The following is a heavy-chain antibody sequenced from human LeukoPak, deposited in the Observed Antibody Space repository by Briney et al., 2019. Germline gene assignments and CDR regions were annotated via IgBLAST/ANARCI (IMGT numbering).Heavy chain of an antibody. CDR1: GGSFSGYY. V-gene: IGHV4-34*01. CDR2: INHSGST. CDR3: ASLYYYDTSGYFDY. D-gene: IGHD3-22*01. J-gene: IGHJ4*02. Sequence: KPSETLSLTCAVYGGSFSGYYWSWVRQPPGKGLEWIGEINHSGSTNYNPSLKSRVTISVDTSKNQFSLKLGSVTAADTAVYYCASLYYYDTSGYFDYWGQGTLVTVSS.